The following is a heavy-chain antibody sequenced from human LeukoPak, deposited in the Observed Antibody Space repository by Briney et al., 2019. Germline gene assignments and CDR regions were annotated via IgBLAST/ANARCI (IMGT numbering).Heavy chain of an antibody. D-gene: IGHD5-24*01. J-gene: IGHJ4*02. V-gene: IGHV1-2*02. Sequence: GASVKVSCKASGHTFTGYYMHWVRQAPGQGLEWMGWINPNSGGTNYAQKFQGRATMTRDTSISTAYMELSRLRSDDTAVYYCARDPRWLQSTVFDYWGQGTLVTVSS. CDR3: ARDPRWLQSTVFDY. CDR2: INPNSGGT. CDR1: GHTFTGYY.